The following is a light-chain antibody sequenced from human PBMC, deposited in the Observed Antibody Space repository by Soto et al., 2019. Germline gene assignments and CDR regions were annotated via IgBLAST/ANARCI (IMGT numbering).Light chain of an antibody. CDR2: AAS. CDR3: RQANSFPLT. CDR1: QGISSW. V-gene: IGKV1D-12*01. Sequence: DIQMNQSRSSVSAYVGDRVIMTCRASQGISSWLAWYQQKPGKTPKLLIYAASSLQRGVPSRFSGSGSGTEFTITISSLQPEEFATNYFRQANSFPLTFGGGTKVEIK. J-gene: IGKJ4*01.